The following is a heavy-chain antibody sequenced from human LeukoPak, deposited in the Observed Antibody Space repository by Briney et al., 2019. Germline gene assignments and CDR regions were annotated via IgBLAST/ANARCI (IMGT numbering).Heavy chain of an antibody. V-gene: IGHV4-39*07. D-gene: IGHD6-19*01. CDR2: IYYSGST. CDR1: GGSITFGSYF. Sequence: SETLSLTCTVSGGSITFGSYFWGWIRQPPGKGLEWIGTIYYSGSTFYSPSLKSRVTISLHTSKNQFSLNLRSVTAADTAVYYCARGGWYLDYWGQGTLVTVSS. CDR3: ARGGWYLDY. J-gene: IGHJ4*02.